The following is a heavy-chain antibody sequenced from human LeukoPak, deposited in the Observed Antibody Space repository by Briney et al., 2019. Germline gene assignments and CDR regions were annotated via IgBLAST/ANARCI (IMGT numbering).Heavy chain of an antibody. CDR1: GYIFTSYY. CDR3: ARDLGAQTMVFFDP. Sequence: ASVKVSCKASGYIFTSYYMHWVRQAPGQGLEWMGIINSSGGSTRYAQKFQGRVTVTRDTSTSTVYMELSSLRSEDTAVYYCARDLGAQTMVFFDPWGQGTLVTVSS. V-gene: IGHV1-46*01. J-gene: IGHJ5*02. CDR2: INSSGGST. D-gene: IGHD4/OR15-4a*01.